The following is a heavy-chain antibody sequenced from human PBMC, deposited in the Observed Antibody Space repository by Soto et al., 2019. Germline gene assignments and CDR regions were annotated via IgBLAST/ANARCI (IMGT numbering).Heavy chain of an antibody. V-gene: IGHV3-20*04. CDR3: ARDHRWGYQYGDYGDX. CDR1: GFGFDEYG. J-gene: IGHJ5*02. Sequence: GGSLRLSCAASGFGFDEYGMSWVRQGPGKGLEWVSTINRHGDSTAYADSVKGRFTISRDNAKNSLYLQMNGLRAEDTAFYYCARDHRWGYQYGDYGDXXGQGTLVTVSS. CDR2: INRHGDST. D-gene: IGHD4-17*01.